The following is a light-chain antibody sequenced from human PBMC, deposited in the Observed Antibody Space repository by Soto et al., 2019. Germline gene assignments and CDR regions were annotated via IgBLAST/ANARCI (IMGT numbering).Light chain of an antibody. J-gene: IGKJ4*01. CDR3: QQRSNWLVT. Sequence: EIVLTQSPATLSLSPGERATLSCRASQSVSSYLAWYQQKPGQAPRLLIYDASNRATGIPARFSGSGSGTDFTLTISSLEPKDFAVYYCQQRSNWLVTFGGGTKVEIK. CDR2: DAS. CDR1: QSVSSY. V-gene: IGKV3-11*01.